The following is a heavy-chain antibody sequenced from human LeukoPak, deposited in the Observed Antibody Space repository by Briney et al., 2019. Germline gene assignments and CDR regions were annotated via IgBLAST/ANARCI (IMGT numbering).Heavy chain of an antibody. Sequence: PGRSLRLSCAASGFTFSSYAMHWVRQAPGKGLEWVAVISYDGSNKYYADSVKGRFTISRDNSKNTLYLQMNSLRAEDTAVYYCARGAVLSLLVRLDYFDYWGQGTLVTVSP. D-gene: IGHD2/OR15-2a*01. V-gene: IGHV3-30*04. CDR1: GFTFSSYA. CDR3: ARGAVLSLLVRLDYFDY. CDR2: ISYDGSNK. J-gene: IGHJ4*02.